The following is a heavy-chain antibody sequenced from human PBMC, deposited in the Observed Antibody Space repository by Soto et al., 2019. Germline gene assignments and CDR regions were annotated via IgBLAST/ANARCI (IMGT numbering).Heavy chain of an antibody. D-gene: IGHD2-2*02. CDR2: IWYDGSNK. J-gene: IGHJ6*02. V-gene: IGHV3-33*01. CDR1: GFTFSSYG. CDR3: AREYPSYYYGMDV. Sequence: QVQLVESGGGVVQPGRSLRLSCAASGFTFSSYGMHWVRQAPGKGLEWVAVIWYDGSNKYYADSVKGRFTISRDNSKNTLYLQMNSLRAEDTAVYYCAREYPSYYYGMDVWGQGTTVTVSS.